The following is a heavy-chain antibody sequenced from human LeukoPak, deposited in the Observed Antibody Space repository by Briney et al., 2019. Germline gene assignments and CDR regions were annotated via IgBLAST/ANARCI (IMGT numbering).Heavy chain of an antibody. V-gene: IGHV4-4*02. CDR3: ARAAVIAAAGNTFDI. CDR2: IFHSGST. CDR1: GGSISSAYW. J-gene: IGHJ3*02. D-gene: IGHD6-13*01. Sequence: SETLSLTCAVSGGSISSAYWWSWVRQPPGKGLEWIGEIFHSGSTNYNPSLKSRVTISVDKSKNQFSLKLSSVTAADTALYYCARAAVIAAAGNTFDIWGQGTMVTVSS.